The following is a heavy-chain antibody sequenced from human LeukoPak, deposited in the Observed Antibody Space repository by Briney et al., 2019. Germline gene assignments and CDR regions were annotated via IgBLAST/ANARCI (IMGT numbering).Heavy chain of an antibody. Sequence: SRAPAGFSVSTHGMHWGRPAPGKGLEWVTFIRYDGINKYYADSVKGRFTISRASFKNTLYLEMKSMRPEDTAVYYCAKEGDYYGSGSYRDGFDFWGQGTMATVSS. CDR2: IRYDGINK. J-gene: IGHJ3*01. CDR3: AKEGDYYGSGSYRDGFDF. V-gene: IGHV3-30*02. CDR1: GFSVSTHG. D-gene: IGHD3-10*01.